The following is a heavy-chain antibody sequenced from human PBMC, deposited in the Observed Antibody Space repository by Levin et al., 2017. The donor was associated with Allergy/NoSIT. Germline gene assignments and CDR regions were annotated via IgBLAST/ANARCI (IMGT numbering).Heavy chain of an antibody. J-gene: IGHJ6*02. V-gene: IGHV3-21*01. D-gene: IGHD6-6*01. CDR2: ISSSSSYI. Sequence: PGGSLRLSCAASGFTFSSYSMNWVRQAPGKGLEWVSSISSSSSYIYYADSVKGRFTISRDNAKNSLYLQMNSLRAEDTAVYYCARDRTLTYSSSFGGGDLYYYYGMDVWGQGTTVTVSS. CDR1: GFTFSSYS. CDR3: ARDRTLTYSSSFGGGDLYYYYGMDV.